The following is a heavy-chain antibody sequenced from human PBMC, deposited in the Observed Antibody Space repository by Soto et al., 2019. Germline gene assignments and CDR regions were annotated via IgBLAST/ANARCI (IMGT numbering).Heavy chain of an antibody. CDR3: ARIRGYWYGLDV. J-gene: IGHJ6*02. Sequence: EVQLLESGGGLVQPGGSLRLSCAASGFPLSTYGMSWVRQAPGKGLEWVSSITGTGGDTYYADSVKGRFTSSRDNPNNMLYLQMNSLRVEDTAVYYCARIRGYWYGLDVWGQGTTITVSS. V-gene: IGHV3-23*01. CDR1: GFPLSTYG. CDR2: ITGTGGDT.